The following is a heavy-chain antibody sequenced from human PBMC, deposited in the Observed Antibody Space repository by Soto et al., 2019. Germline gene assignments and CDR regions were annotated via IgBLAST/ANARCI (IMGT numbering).Heavy chain of an antibody. V-gene: IGHV4-39*01. D-gene: IGHD3-16*02. CDR2: IYYSGST. CDR3: ARHDGVVGYDYIWGSYRYTGWFDP. Sequence: QLQLQESGPGLVKPSETLSLTCTVSGGSISSSSYYWGWIRQPPGKGREWVGSIYYSGSTYYNPSLKSHVTISVDPSKNQFSLKLSSVTAADTAVYYCARHDGVVGYDYIWGSYRYTGWFDPWGQGTLVTVSS. J-gene: IGHJ5*02. CDR1: GGSISSSSYY.